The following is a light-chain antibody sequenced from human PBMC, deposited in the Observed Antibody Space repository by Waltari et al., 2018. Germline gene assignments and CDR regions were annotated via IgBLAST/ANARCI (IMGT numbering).Light chain of an antibody. CDR2: LTS. J-gene: IGKJ2*01. V-gene: IGKV1-39*01. Sequence: DIQPTQSPSSLSASVGGRVTITCRARQGISMYLNWYHQKSGKAPKILIYLTSTLQSGVPPRFSGSGSETDFTLTISNVQPEDSATYYCQQTYTTPLTFGQGTSLEIK. CDR1: QGISMY. CDR3: QQTYTTPLT.